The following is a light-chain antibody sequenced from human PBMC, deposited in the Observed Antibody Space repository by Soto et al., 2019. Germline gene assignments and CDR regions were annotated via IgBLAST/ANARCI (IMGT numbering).Light chain of an antibody. Sequence: QSVLTQPASVSGSPGQSITISCTGTSSDVGGYNYVSWYQQHPGKAPKLMIYEVSHRPSGVSDRLSGSKSGNTASLTISGLQAEDEADYYCSSYTTTSTLVVFGGGTKLTVL. CDR3: SSYTTTSTLVV. V-gene: IGLV2-14*01. CDR2: EVS. CDR1: SSDVGGYNY. J-gene: IGLJ2*01.